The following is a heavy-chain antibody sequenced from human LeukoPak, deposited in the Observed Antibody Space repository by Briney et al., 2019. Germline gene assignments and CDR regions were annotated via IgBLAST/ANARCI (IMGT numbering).Heavy chain of an antibody. V-gene: IGHV4-30-4*08. CDR1: GGSISSGDYY. Sequence: PSETLSLTCTVSGGSISSGDYYWSWIRQPPGKGLEWIGYIYYSGSTYYNPSLKSRVTISVDTSKNQFSLKLSSVTAANPAVYYCARDPGRSIVVFPPAPTDAFDIWGQGPMVTVSS. CDR3: ARDPGRSIVVFPPAPTDAFDI. D-gene: IGHD2-2*01. CDR2: IYYSGST. J-gene: IGHJ3*02.